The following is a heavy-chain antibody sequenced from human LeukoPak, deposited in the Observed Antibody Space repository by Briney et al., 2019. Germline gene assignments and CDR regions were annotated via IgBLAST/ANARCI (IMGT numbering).Heavy chain of an antibody. D-gene: IGHD1-7*01. CDR3: ARDIELST. CDR1: GLTFSISA. CDR2: INYSGSNA. Sequence: PGGSLRLSCAASGLTFSISAMAWVRQAPGKGLEWVALINYSGSNAYYADSVRGRFTISRDSSKSMLYLQMGSLRAEDTAIYYCARDIELSTWGQGTMVSV. J-gene: IGHJ3*01. V-gene: IGHV3-23*01.